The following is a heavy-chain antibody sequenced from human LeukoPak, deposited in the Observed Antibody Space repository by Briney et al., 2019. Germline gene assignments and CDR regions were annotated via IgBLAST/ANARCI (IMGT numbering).Heavy chain of an antibody. CDR2: IDSGGST. J-gene: IGHJ6*02. V-gene: IGHV3-53*01. CDR3: ARERPPGYSYGSYYGMDV. CDR1: GFTVSSNY. D-gene: IGHD5-18*01. Sequence: GGSLRLSCAASGFTVSSNYMNWVRQAPGKGLEWVSVIDSGGSTYYADSVKGRFTISRDNSKNTLYLQMNSLRAEDTAVYYCARERPPGYSYGSYYGMDVWGQGTTVTVSS.